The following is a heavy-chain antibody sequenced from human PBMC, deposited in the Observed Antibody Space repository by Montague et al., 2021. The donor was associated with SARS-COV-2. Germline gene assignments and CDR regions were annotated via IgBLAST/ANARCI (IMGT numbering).Heavy chain of an antibody. Sequence: SETLSLTCAVYGGSFSGYWWTWIRQSPGKGLEWIGGINHSGSTKYNPSLKSRVTISVDTSKNQFSLKLNSVTAADSAVYYCARYSGYDLSTDYWGPGSLVTVSS. D-gene: IGHD5-12*01. V-gene: IGHV4-34*01. CDR3: ARYSGYDLSTDY. J-gene: IGHJ4*02. CDR1: GGSFSGYW. CDR2: INHSGST.